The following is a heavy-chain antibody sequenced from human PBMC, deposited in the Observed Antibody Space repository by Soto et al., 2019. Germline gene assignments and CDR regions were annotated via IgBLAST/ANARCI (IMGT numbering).Heavy chain of an antibody. CDR1: RDTFNSYA. J-gene: IGHJ4*02. Sequence: ASVKVSCKASRDTFNSYAITWVRQAPGQGLEWMGGIIPVLGTTKYAQKFQGRVTMTADESTSTAYMELSSLRSEDRAVYYCAAGARDGYIXWGQGTQVTVSX. V-gene: IGHV1-69*13. D-gene: IGHD6-25*01. CDR3: AAGARDGYIX. CDR2: IIPVLGTT.